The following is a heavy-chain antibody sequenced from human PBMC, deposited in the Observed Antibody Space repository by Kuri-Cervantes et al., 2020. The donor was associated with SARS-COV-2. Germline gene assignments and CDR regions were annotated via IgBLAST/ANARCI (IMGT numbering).Heavy chain of an antibody. D-gene: IGHD3-22*01. Sequence: SVKVSCKAAGFTFRSSAVQWVRQARGQHLEWIGRIVVGSGDTNYAQEFHERVTITRDVSTSTAYMELSSLRSEDTAVYYCAADPKIGPFYYYYGMDVWGQGTTVTVSS. V-gene: IGHV1-58*01. CDR2: IVVGSGDT. CDR3: AADPKIGPFYYYYGMDV. CDR1: GFTFRSSA. J-gene: IGHJ6*02.